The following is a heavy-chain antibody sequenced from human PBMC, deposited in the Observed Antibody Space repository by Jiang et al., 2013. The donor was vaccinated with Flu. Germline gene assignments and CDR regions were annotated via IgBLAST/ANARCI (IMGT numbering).Heavy chain of an antibody. J-gene: IGHJ5*02. Sequence: YGPGLVKPSETLSLTCTVSGGSISSSSYYWGWIRQPPGKGLEWIGSIYYSGSTYYNPSLKSRVTISVDTSKNQFSLKLSSVTAADTAVYYCARHDTMVRGFENWFDPWGQGTLVTVSS. V-gene: IGHV4-39*01. D-gene: IGHD3-10*01. CDR2: IYYSGST. CDR3: ARHDTMVRGFENWFDP. CDR1: GGSISSSSYY.